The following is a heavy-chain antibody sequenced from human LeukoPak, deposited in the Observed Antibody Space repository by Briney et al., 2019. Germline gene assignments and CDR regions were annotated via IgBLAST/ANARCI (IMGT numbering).Heavy chain of an antibody. Sequence: ASVKVSCKASGYTFTGYYMHWVRQAPGQGLEWMGWINPNSGGTNYAQKFQGRVTMTRDTSISTAYMELSRLRSDDTAVYYCAVELFGFSWFDPWGRGTPVTVSS. J-gene: IGHJ5*02. CDR1: GYTFTGYY. D-gene: IGHD3-10*02. V-gene: IGHV1-2*02. CDR2: INPNSGGT. CDR3: AVELFGFSWFDP.